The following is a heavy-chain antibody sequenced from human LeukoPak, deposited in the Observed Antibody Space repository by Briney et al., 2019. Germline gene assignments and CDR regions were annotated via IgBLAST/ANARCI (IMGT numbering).Heavy chain of an antibody. V-gene: IGHV1-46*01. J-gene: IGHJ4*02. Sequence: ASVKVSCKASGYTFTNDYIHWVRQAPGQGLEWMGIINPSSSSASSTQKFQGRVTLTRDTSTSTVYIELSSLRSEDTAVYYCARGQDYYDSSGYEYWGQGTLVTVSS. CDR1: GYTFTNDY. D-gene: IGHD3-22*01. CDR3: ARGQDYYDSSGYEY. CDR2: INPSSSSA.